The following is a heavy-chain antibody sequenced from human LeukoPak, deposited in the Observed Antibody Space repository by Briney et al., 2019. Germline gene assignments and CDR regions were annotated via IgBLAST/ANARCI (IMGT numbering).Heavy chain of an antibody. CDR3: AKDHTPYSSGLFQH. CDR1: GFTFSSYA. D-gene: IGHD6-19*01. Sequence: GGSLRLSCAASGFTFSSYAMSWVRQAPGKGLEWVSAISGSGGSTYYADSEKGRFTIPRDNSKNTLYLQMNSLRAEDTAVYYCAKDHTPYSSGLFQHWGQGTLVTVSS. V-gene: IGHV3-23*01. CDR2: ISGSGGST. J-gene: IGHJ1*01.